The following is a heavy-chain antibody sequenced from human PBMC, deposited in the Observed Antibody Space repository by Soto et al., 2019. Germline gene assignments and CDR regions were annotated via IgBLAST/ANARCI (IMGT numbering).Heavy chain of an antibody. V-gene: IGHV4-4*02. CDR3: GRRPRDSSGWWPPIFYY. CDR1: GGSITSTNW. CDR2: IYHSGST. Sequence: TSETLSLTCVVSGGSITSTNWWTWVRQPPGKGLEWIGEIYHSGSTNYNSPLKSRVTISVDKSKNQFSLKLSSVTAADTAVYYCGRRPRDSSGWWPPIFYYWGQGTLVTVSS. J-gene: IGHJ4*02. D-gene: IGHD6-19*01.